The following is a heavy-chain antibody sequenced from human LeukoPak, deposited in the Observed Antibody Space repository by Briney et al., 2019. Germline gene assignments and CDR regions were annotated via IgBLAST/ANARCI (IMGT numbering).Heavy chain of an antibody. CDR3: ARDRGSGGGFDY. J-gene: IGHJ4*02. Sequence: SETLSLTCTVSGVSISGDYWSWIRQAPGKGLEWIAYIYYSGSTNYNPSLKSRVTISVVTSKNQFSLKLTSVTATDTAVYYCARDRGSGGGFDYWGQGTLVTVSS. D-gene: IGHD3-10*01. V-gene: IGHV4-59*01. CDR2: IYYSGST. CDR1: GVSISGDY.